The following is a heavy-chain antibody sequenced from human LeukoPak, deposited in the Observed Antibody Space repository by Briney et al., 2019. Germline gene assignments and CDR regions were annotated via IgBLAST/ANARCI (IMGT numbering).Heavy chain of an antibody. CDR1: GYTFTGYY. D-gene: IGHD2-15*01. V-gene: IGHV1-2*02. J-gene: IGHJ6*02. Sequence: ASVKVSCKASGYTFTGYYMHWVRQAPGQGLEWMGWINPNSGGTNYAQKFQGRVTMTRDTSISTAYMELSKLRSDDTAVYYCATLNYCSGGSCYFWDYYYYGMDVWGQGTTVTVSS. CDR2: INPNSGGT. CDR3: ATLNYCSGGSCYFWDYYYYGMDV.